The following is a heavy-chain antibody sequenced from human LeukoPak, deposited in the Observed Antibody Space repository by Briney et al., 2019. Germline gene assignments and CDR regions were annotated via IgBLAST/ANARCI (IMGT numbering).Heavy chain of an antibody. CDR2: IYPSGST. Sequence: PSETLSLTCTVSGGSISSYYWSWIRQPAGKGLEWIGRIYPSGSTNYNPSLKSRVTISVDTSKNQFSLKLNSVTAADTAVYYCARSTGSSGWRYFDYWGQGTLVTVSS. CDR3: ARSTGSSGWRYFDY. J-gene: IGHJ4*02. CDR1: GGSISSYY. V-gene: IGHV4-4*07. D-gene: IGHD6-19*01.